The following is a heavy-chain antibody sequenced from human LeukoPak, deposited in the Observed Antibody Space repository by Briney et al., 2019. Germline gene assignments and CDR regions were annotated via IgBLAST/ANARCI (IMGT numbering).Heavy chain of an antibody. V-gene: IGHV4-59*08. CDR3: ARQGAPYYFDY. J-gene: IGHJ4*02. CDR2: IYYSGST. D-gene: IGHD3-16*01. CDR1: GGSISSYY. Sequence: SETLSLTCTVSGGSISSYYWSWIRQPPGKGLEWIGYIYYSGSTNYNPSLKSRVTISVDTSKNQFSLKLSSVTAADTAVYYCARQGAPYYFDYWGQGTLVTVSS.